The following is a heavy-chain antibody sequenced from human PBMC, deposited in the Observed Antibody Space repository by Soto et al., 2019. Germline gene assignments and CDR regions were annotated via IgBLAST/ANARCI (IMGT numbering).Heavy chain of an antibody. J-gene: IGHJ4*02. CDR1: GGTFSSYA. V-gene: IGHV1-69*06. CDR2: IIPIFGTA. D-gene: IGHD5-12*01. CDR3: AREGRDGYNSRIFDY. Sequence: SVKVSCKASGGTFSSYAISWVRQAPGQGLEWMGGIIPIFGTANYAQKFQGRVTITADKSTSTAYMELSSLRSEDTAVYYCAREGRDGYNSRIFDYWGQGTLVTVYS.